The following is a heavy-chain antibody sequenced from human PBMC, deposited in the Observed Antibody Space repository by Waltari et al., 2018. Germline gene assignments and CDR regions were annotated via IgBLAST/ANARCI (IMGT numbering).Heavy chain of an antibody. J-gene: IGHJ5*02. V-gene: IGHV4-59*01. CDR1: GGSISSYY. D-gene: IGHD3-10*01. CDR2: IYYRGST. Sequence: QVQLQESGPGLVKPSETLSLTCTVSGGSISSYYWSWIRQPPGKGLEWIGYIYYRGSTNSNPSLKGRVTISVDTSKNQFSLKLSSVTAADTAVYYCARAGDTRWFDPWGQGTLVTVSS. CDR3: ARAGDTRWFDP.